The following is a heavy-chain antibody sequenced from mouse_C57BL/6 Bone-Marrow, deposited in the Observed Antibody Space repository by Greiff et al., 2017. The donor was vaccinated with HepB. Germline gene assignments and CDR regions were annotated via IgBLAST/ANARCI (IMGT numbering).Heavy chain of an antibody. Sequence: QVQLQQPGAELVKPGASVKMSCKASGYTFTSYWITWVKQRPGQGLEWIGDIYPGSGSTNYNEKFKSKATLTVDTSSSTAYMQLSSLTSEDSAVYYCARSVYGNSYAMDYWGQGTSVTVSS. CDR1: GYTFTSYW. V-gene: IGHV1-55*01. J-gene: IGHJ4*01. D-gene: IGHD2-1*01. CDR2: IYPGSGST. CDR3: ARSVYGNSYAMDY.